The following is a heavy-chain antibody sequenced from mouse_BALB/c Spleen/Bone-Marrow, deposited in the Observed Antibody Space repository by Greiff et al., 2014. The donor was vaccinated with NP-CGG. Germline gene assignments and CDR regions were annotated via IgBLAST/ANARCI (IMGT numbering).Heavy chain of an antibody. CDR1: GYVFSTYW. Sequence: VQLQQSGAELVRPGSSVKISCESSGYVFSTYWINWVKQRPGQGLEWIGQIYPGDGDTDYNGKFKDKATLTADKSSNTAYMQLSSLTSEDSAVYFCARGGISVDNWGQGTTLTVSS. J-gene: IGHJ2*01. CDR2: IYPGDGDT. V-gene: IGHV1-80*01. CDR3: ARGGISVDN.